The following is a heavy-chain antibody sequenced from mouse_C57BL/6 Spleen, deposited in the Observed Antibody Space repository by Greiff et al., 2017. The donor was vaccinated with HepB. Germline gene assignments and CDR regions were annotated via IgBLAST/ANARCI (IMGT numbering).Heavy chain of an antibody. CDR1: GYSITSGYY. CDR2: ISYDGSN. V-gene: IGHV3-6*01. D-gene: IGHD2-4*01. Sequence: EVKLQESGPGLVKPSQSLSLTCSVTGYSITSGYYWNWIRQFPGNKLEWMGYISYDGSNNYNPSLKNRISITRDTSKNQVFLKLNSVTTEDTATYYCARDYDYDGGYAMDYWGQGTSVTVSS. J-gene: IGHJ4*01. CDR3: ARDYDYDGGYAMDY.